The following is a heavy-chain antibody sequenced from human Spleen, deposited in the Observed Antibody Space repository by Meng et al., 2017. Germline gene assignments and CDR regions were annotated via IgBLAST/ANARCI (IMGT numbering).Heavy chain of an antibody. CDR3: ASGRFGWFDP. V-gene: IGHV4-31*03. J-gene: IGHJ5*02. CDR2: IYYSGST. D-gene: IGHD3-16*01. Sequence: QVQLPAAGPGLVKPSQTPSLTCTVSGGSISSGGYYWSWIRQHPGKGLEWIGYIYYSGSTYYNPSLKSRDTISVDTSKNQFSLKLSSVTAADTAVYYCASGRFGWFDPWGRGTLVTVSS. CDR1: GGSISSGGYY.